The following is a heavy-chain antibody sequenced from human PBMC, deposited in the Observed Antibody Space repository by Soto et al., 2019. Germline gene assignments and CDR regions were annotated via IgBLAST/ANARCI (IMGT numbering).Heavy chain of an antibody. V-gene: IGHV4-39*01. J-gene: IGHJ6*03. Sequence: NPSETMSLTCTVSGGSISSSSYYWGWIRQPPGKGLEWIGSIYYSGSTYYNPSLKSRVTISVDTSKNQFSLKLSSVTAADTAVYYCASIITGIRYYYYYYYMDVWGKGTTVTVSS. CDR1: GGSISSSSYY. CDR2: IYYSGST. CDR3: ASIITGIRYYYYYYYMDV. D-gene: IGHD3-10*01.